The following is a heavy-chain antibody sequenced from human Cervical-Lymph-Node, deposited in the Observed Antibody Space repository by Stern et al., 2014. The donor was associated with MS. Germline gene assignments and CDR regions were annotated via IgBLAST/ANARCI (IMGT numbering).Heavy chain of an antibody. D-gene: IGHD6-19*01. Sequence: QVQLQESGPGLVKPSETLSLTCTVSGGSISSYYWSWIRQPPGKGLEWLGYIYYSGSINYNPSLKSRVTISVDTSKNQFSLKLSSVTAADTAVYYCARASVAGLLGFDYWGQGTLVTVSS. CDR3: ARASVAGLLGFDY. CDR1: GGSISSYY. J-gene: IGHJ4*02. CDR2: IYYSGSI. V-gene: IGHV4-59*01.